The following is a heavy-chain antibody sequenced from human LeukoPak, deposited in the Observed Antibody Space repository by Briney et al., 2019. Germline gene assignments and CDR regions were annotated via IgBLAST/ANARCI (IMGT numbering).Heavy chain of an antibody. CDR1: GYSISSGYY. D-gene: IGHD6-19*01. CDR3: ARASSGWHDFDY. CDR2: IYHSGST. V-gene: IGHV4-38-2*02. J-gene: IGHJ4*02. Sequence: SETLSLTCTVSGYSISSGYYWGWIRQPPGKGLEWIGSIYHSGSTYYNPSLKSRVTISVDTSKNQFSLKLSSVTAADTAVYYCARASSGWHDFDYWGQGTLVTVSS.